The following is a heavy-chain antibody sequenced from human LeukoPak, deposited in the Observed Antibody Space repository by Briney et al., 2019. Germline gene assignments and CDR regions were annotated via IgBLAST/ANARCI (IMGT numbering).Heavy chain of an antibody. J-gene: IGHJ5*02. CDR2: IIPILGIA. D-gene: IGHD3-10*01. CDR1: GGTFSSYV. V-gene: IGHV1-69*04. CDR3: ARGSITMAPQFDP. Sequence: SVKVSCKASGGTFSSYVISWVRQAPGQGLEWMGRIIPILGIANYAQKFQGRVTITADKSTSTAYMELSSLRSEDTAVYYCARGSITMAPQFDPWGQGTLVTVSS.